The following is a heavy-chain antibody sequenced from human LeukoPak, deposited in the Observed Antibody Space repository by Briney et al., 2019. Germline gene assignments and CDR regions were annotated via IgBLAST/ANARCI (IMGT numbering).Heavy chain of an antibody. D-gene: IGHD4-11*01. V-gene: IGHV3-30-3*01. Sequence: GGSLRLSCAASGFTFSSYAMHWVRQAPGKGLEWVAVISYDGSNKYYADSVKGRFTISGDNSKNTLYLQMNSLRAEDTAVYYCARSQTTGEYFDYWGQGTLVTVSS. J-gene: IGHJ4*02. CDR1: GFTFSSYA. CDR2: ISYDGSNK. CDR3: ARSQTTGEYFDY.